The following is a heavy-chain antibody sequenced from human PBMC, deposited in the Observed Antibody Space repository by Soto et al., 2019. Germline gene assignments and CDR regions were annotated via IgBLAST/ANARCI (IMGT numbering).Heavy chain of an antibody. CDR1: GGSFSGYY. CDR2: INHSGST. CDR3: ARGLREGYCSGGSCYSVLRRYYYYMDV. V-gene: IGHV4-34*01. Sequence: PSETLSLTCAVYGGSFSGYYWSWIRQPPGKGLEWIGEINHSGSTNYNPSLKSRVTISVDTSKNQFSLKLSFVTAADTAVYYCARGLREGYCSGGSCYSVLRRYYYYMDVWGKGTTVTVSS. J-gene: IGHJ6*03. D-gene: IGHD2-15*01.